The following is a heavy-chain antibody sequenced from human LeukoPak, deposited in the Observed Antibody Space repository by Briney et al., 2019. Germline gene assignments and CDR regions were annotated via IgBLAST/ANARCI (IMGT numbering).Heavy chain of an antibody. V-gene: IGHV3-23*01. CDR3: ASITIFGVVINARAFDI. CDR2: ISGSGGST. Sequence: GGSLRPSCAASGFTFSNYAMSWVRQAPGKGLEWVSTISGSGGSTYYADSVKGRFTISRDNSKNTLYLQMNSLRAEDTAVYYCASITIFGVVINARAFDIWGQGTMVTVSS. J-gene: IGHJ3*02. D-gene: IGHD3-3*01. CDR1: GFTFSNYA.